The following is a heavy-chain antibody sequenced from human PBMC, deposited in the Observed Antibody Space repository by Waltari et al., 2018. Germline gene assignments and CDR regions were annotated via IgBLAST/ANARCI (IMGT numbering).Heavy chain of an antibody. J-gene: IGHJ5*02. CDR1: GYPFPIYG. CDR3: ARDSDYYDSSGYGNWFDP. D-gene: IGHD3-22*01. Sequence: QVQLVQSGAEVKKPGASVKVSCKTSGYPFPIYGLHWILQAPGQGLEWMGWINAAHGTTKYSQKFQGRLTITRDTSASTIYMELSSLRSEDTAMYYCARDSDYYDSSGYGNWFDPWGQGTLVTVSS. V-gene: IGHV1-3*01. CDR2: INAAHGTT.